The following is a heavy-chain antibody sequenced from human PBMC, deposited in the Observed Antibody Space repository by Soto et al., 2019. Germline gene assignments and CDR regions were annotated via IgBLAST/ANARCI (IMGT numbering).Heavy chain of an antibody. CDR1: GFTFSSYW. CDR3: ARGRYCSGGSCYMAVDY. D-gene: IGHD2-15*01. J-gene: IGHJ4*02. CDR2: IKQDGSEK. V-gene: IGHV3-7*01. Sequence: EVQLVESGGGLVQPGGSLRLSCAASGFTFSSYWMSWVRQAPGKGLEWVANIKQDGSEKYYVDSVKGRFTISRDNAKNSLYLQMNSLRAEDTAVYYCARGRYCSGGSCYMAVDYWGQGTLVTVSS.